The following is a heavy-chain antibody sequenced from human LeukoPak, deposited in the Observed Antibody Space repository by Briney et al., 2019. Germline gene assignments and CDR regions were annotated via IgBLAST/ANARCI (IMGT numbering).Heavy chain of an antibody. CDR2: ISSGSSYR. D-gene: IGHD3-3*01. CDR1: GFTFSSYS. Sequence: TGGSLRLSCAASGFTFSSYSMNWVRQAPGKGLEWVSSISSGSSYRYYADSVRGRFTISRDNAKSSLYLRMNSLRAEDTAVYYCARDFGRTGPGVYWGQGTLVTVSS. V-gene: IGHV3-21*01. J-gene: IGHJ4*02. CDR3: ARDFGRTGPGVY.